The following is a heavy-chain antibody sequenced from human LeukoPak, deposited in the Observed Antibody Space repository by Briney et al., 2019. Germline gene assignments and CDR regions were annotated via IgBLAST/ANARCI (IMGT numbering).Heavy chain of an antibody. CDR2: ISWNSGSI. CDR3: AKDLHYDSSGYHFDY. CDR1: GFTFDDYA. J-gene: IGHJ4*02. V-gene: IGHV3-9*01. D-gene: IGHD3-22*01. Sequence: GGSLRLSCAASGFTFDDYAMPWVRQAPGKGLEWVSGISWNSGSIGYADSVKGRFTISRDNSKNTLYLQMNSLRAEDTAVYYCAKDLHYDSSGYHFDYWGQGTLVTVSS.